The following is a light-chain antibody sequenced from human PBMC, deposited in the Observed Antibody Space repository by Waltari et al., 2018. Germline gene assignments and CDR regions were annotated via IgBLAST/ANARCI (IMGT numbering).Light chain of an antibody. J-gene: IGKJ1*01. CDR2: AAS. Sequence: DLQITLSPVSLPASLVDRGTITCRASQSIRSYLNWYQQKPGKAPKLLIYAASSLQTGVPARFSGSGSGTDFTLTISSLQPEDFAIYYCQQRYSTPPTFGQGTKVEIK. V-gene: IGKV1-39*01. CDR3: QQRYSTPPT. CDR1: QSIRSY.